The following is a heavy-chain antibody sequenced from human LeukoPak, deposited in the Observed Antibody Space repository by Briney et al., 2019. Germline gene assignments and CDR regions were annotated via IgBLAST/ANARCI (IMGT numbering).Heavy chain of an antibody. V-gene: IGHV3-30*02. Sequence: GGSLRLSCAASGFTFSCYGMHWVRQAPGKGLEWVAFIRYDGSNKYYADSVKGRFTISRDNSKNTLYLQMNSLRAEDTAVYYCAKSGYDFGGWFDPWGQGTLVTVSS. J-gene: IGHJ5*02. CDR1: GFTFSCYG. CDR2: IRYDGSNK. CDR3: AKSGYDFGGWFDP. D-gene: IGHD5-12*01.